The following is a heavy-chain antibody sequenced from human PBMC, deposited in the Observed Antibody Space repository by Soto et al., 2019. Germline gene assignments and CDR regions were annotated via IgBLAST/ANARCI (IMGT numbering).Heavy chain of an antibody. CDR3: ARDYMVRGVMRWFDP. D-gene: IGHD3-10*01. CDR2: IYHSGST. J-gene: IGHJ5*02. Sequence: QVQLQESGPGLVKPSGTLSLTCAVSGGSISSSNWWSWVRQPPGKGLEWIGEIYHSGSTNYNPSLKGRVTISVEKSKSQFPLKLSSVTAADTAVYYCARDYMVRGVMRWFDPWGQGTLVSVSS. V-gene: IGHV4-4*02. CDR1: GGSISSSNW.